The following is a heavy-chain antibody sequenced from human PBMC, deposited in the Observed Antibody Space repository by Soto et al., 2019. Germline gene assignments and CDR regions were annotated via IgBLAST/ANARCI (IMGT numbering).Heavy chain of an antibody. Sequence: QVQLVESGGGVVQPGRSLRLSCAASGFTFSSYGMHWVRQAPGKGLEWVAVISYDGSNKYYADSVKGRFTISRDNSKNTLYLQMNSLRAEDTAVYYCAKDQSGYDDGMDVWGQGTTVTVSS. V-gene: IGHV3-30*18. CDR3: AKDQSGYDDGMDV. CDR2: ISYDGSNK. CDR1: GFTFSSYG. J-gene: IGHJ6*02. D-gene: IGHD5-12*01.